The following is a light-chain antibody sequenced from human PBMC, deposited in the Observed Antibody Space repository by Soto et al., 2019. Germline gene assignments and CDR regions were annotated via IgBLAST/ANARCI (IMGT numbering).Light chain of an antibody. CDR1: SGHSSYA. Sequence: QLVLTQSPSASASLGASVKLTCTLSSGHSSYAIAWHQQQPEKGPRYLMKLNSDGSHSKGDGIPDRFSGSSSGAERYLTISSLQSEGEADYSCQTWGTGIQVFGGGTKVTVL. CDR2: LNSDGSH. V-gene: IGLV4-69*01. J-gene: IGLJ2*01. CDR3: QTWGTGIQV.